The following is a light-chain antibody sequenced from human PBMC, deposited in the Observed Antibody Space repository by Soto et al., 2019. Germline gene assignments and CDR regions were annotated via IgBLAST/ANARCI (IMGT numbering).Light chain of an antibody. V-gene: IGKV1-5*03. J-gene: IGKJ1*01. CDR2: KAS. Sequence: DIQMTQSPSTLSASVGDRVTITCRASQSISSWLAWYQQKPGKAPKLLIYKASSLESGGPSRFSGSGSGTEFHLTISSLQPDDFATYYCQLYNSYSSWTFGQGTKVEIK. CDR3: QLYNSYSSWT. CDR1: QSISSW.